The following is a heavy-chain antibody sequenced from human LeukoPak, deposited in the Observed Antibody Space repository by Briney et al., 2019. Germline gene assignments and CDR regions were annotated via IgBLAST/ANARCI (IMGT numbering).Heavy chain of an antibody. CDR3: ARMTYQWHEKYYFDY. CDR1: GGSISNYY. CDR2: ISYSGST. D-gene: IGHD6-19*01. V-gene: IGHV4-59*01. Sequence: SETLSLTCTVSGGSISNYYWSWIRQPPGKGLEWIGYISYSGSTNYNPSLKSRVTISIDTSKTQFSLSSVTAADTAVYYCARMTYQWHEKYYFDYWGQGTLVTVSS. J-gene: IGHJ4*02.